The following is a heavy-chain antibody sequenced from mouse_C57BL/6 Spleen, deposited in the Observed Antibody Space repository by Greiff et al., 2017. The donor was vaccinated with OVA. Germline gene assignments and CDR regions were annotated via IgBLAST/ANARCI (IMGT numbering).Heavy chain of an antibody. J-gene: IGHJ1*03. CDR3: ARYSYGSTRRYFDV. CDR1: GFTFTDYY. Sequence: EVKLVESGGGLVQPGGSLSLSCAASGFTFTDYYMSWVRQPPGKALEWLGFIRNKANGYTTEYSASVKGRFTISRDNSQSILYLQMNALRAEDSATDYCARYSYGSTRRYFDVWGTGTTVTVSS. D-gene: IGHD1-1*01. CDR2: IRNKANGYTT. V-gene: IGHV7-3*01.